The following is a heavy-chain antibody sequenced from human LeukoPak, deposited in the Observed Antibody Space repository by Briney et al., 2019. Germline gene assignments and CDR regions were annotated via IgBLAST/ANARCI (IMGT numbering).Heavy chain of an antibody. V-gene: IGHV3-11*01. Sequence: PGGSLRLSCAASGFTFSDYYMSWIRQAPGKGLEWVAYISSSGSTIYYANSVKGRFTIFRDKAQKSLYLQMNSLRAEDTAVYYCARGVSYYDILTGYYPPLFDYWGQGTLVTVSS. CDR2: ISSSGSTI. CDR1: GFTFSDYY. CDR3: ARGVSYYDILTGYYPPLFDY. J-gene: IGHJ4*02. D-gene: IGHD3-9*01.